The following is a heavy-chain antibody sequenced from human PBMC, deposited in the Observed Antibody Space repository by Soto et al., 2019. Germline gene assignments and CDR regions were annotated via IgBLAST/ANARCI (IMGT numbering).Heavy chain of an antibody. J-gene: IGHJ4*02. D-gene: IGHD5-12*01. CDR3: IGTYSGSSMRFDY. CDR2: IWYDGSNK. V-gene: IGHV3-33*01. Sequence: GSLRLSCAASGFTFSSYGMHWVRQAPGKGLEWVAVIWYDGSNKYYADSVKGRFTISRDNSKNTLYLQMNSLKTEDTAVYYCIGTYSGSSMRFDYWGQGTLVTVSS. CDR1: GFTFSSYG.